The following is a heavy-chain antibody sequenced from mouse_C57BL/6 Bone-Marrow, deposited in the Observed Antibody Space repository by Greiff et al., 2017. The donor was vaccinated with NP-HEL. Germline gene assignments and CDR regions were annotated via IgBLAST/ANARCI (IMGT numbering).Heavy chain of an antibody. D-gene: IGHD1-1*01. V-gene: IGHV3-6*01. Sequence: EVKLMESGPGLVKPSQSLSLTCSVTGYSITSGYYWNWIRQFPGNKLEWMGYISYDGSNNYNPSLKNRISITRDTSKNQFFLKLNSVTTEDTATYYCARVNIYGSSYWYFDVWGTGTPVTVSS. CDR2: ISYDGSN. CDR3: ARVNIYGSSYWYFDV. CDR1: GYSITSGYY. J-gene: IGHJ1*03.